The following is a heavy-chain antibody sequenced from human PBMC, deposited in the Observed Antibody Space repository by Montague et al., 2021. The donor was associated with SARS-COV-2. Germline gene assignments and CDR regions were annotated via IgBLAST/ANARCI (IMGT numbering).Heavy chain of an antibody. Sequence: SETLSLTCTVSGGSISSSSYYWGWIRQPPGKGLEWIGSIYYTGSTYYNPSLKGRVTISVDTSKNQFSLKLSSVTAADTALYYCARDTRIAMLVVVTRYGLDVWGQGTTVTVSS. CDR2: IYYTGST. V-gene: IGHV4-39*07. J-gene: IGHJ6*02. CDR3: ARDTRIAMLVVVTRYGLDV. CDR1: GGSISSSSYY. D-gene: IGHD3-22*01.